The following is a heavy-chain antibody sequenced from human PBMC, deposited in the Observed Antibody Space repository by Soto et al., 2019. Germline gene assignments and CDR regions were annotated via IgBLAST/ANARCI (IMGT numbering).Heavy chain of an antibody. CDR2: IYYSGST. J-gene: IGHJ3*02. CDR3: ARDRGCSGGSCYSENAFDI. CDR1: GGSIISYY. Sequence: PSETLSLTCTVSGGSIISYYWSWIRQPPGKGLEWIGYIYYSGSTNYNPSLKSRVTISVDTSKNQFSLKLSSVTAADTAVYYCARDRGCSGGSCYSENAFDIWGQGTMVTVSS. V-gene: IGHV4-59*13. D-gene: IGHD2-15*01.